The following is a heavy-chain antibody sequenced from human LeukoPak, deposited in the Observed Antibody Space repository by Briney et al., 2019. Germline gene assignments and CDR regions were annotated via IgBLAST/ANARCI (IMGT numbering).Heavy chain of an antibody. Sequence: PGGSLRLSCATSGFTFSSYGLYWVRQALGKGLEWLAYIRYDGINKYYADSVQGRFTISRDNSKNKVYLQMNSLRAEDTAVYYCAKDSLTGTGPYYFDYWGQGTLVTVSS. CDR1: GFTFSSYG. J-gene: IGHJ4*02. CDR3: AKDSLTGTGPYYFDY. V-gene: IGHV3-30*02. CDR2: IRYDGINK. D-gene: IGHD3-9*01.